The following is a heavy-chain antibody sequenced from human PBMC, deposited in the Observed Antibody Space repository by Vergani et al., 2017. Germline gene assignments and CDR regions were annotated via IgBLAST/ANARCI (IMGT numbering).Heavy chain of an antibody. D-gene: IGHD1-26*01. CDR3: ARDRGPSGSIDS. V-gene: IGHV4-30-4*08. CDR2: IYFSGIT. J-gene: IGHJ4*02. Sequence: QVQLQESGPGLVKPSQTLSLTCSVSGGSISSSDYYWTWIRQSPREGLEWIGYIYFSGITDYNPSLKSRLALSIETSKNQFSLKLSSVTAADTAVYYCARDRGPSGSIDSWGQGILVTVSS. CDR1: GGSISSSDYY.